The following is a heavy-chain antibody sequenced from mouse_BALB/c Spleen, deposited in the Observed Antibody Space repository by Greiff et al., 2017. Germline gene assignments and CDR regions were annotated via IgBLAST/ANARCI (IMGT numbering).Heavy chain of an antibody. Sequence: QVQLQQSGAELARPGASVKMSCKASGYTFTSYTMHWVKQRPGQGLEWIGYINPSSGYTNYNQKFKDKATLTADKSSSTAYMQLSSLTSEDSAVYYCARFGNYNYYAMDDWGQGTSVTVSS. J-gene: IGHJ4*01. CDR2: INPSSGYT. V-gene: IGHV1-4*01. D-gene: IGHD2-1*01. CDR1: GYTFTSYT. CDR3: ARFGNYNYYAMDD.